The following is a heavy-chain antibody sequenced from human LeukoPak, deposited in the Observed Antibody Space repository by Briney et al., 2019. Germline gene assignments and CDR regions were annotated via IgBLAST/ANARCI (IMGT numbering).Heavy chain of an antibody. CDR1: GFTFSNYV. CDR3: AKGVRLWFAFYFDS. Sequence: GGSLRLSCAASGFTFSNYVMSWVRQAPGKGLEWVSSISGNSANTYYADSVKGRFTVSRANSKNILYLQMNSLRVEDTAVYFCAKGVRLWFAFYFDSWGQGTLATVSS. V-gene: IGHV3-23*01. J-gene: IGHJ4*02. D-gene: IGHD3-10*01. CDR2: ISGNSANT.